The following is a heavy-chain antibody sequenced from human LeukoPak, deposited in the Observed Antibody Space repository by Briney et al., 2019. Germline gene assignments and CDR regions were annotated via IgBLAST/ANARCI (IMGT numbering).Heavy chain of an antibody. D-gene: IGHD3-22*01. CDR3: ARHYYDSSDSYPWYFDY. J-gene: IGHJ4*02. CDR1: GYSISSGYY. Sequence: PSETLSLTCAVSGYSISSGYYWGWIRQPPEKGLEWIGSMYYSGSSYYNQSLKSRVTISVDTSKDQFSLKLTSVTAADTAVYYCARHYYDSSDSYPWYFDYWGQGTLVTVSS. V-gene: IGHV4-38-2*01. CDR2: MYYSGSS.